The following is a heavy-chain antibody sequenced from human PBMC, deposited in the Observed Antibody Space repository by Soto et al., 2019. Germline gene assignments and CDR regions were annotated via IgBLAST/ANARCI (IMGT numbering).Heavy chain of an antibody. J-gene: IGHJ4*02. CDR2: ISGYNSIT. V-gene: IGHV1-18*01. D-gene: IGHD6-13*01. Sequence: QVQLVQSGAEVKKPGASVKVSCEASGYTFSSYGISWVRQAPGQGFEWMGWISGYNSITRYSQKFQGRVTMTTDTSTSPAYMELRSLRSDDTAVYYCARAFGSTDYWGQGTLVTVSS. CDR3: ARAFGSTDY. CDR1: GYTFSSYG.